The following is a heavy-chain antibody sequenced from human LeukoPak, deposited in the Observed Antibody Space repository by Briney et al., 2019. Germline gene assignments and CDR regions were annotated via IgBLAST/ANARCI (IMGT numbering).Heavy chain of an antibody. Sequence: GSLRLSCAASGFTFSNYAMSWVRQPPGRGLEWLGYIYSSGNTNYNPSVKSRITISVDTSNNQFSLKLTSVTAADPAVYYCARVTYSGTYFGAAPPRPNDYWGQGTLVAVSS. CDR1: GFTFSNYA. CDR2: IYSSGNT. J-gene: IGHJ4*02. D-gene: IGHD1-26*01. CDR3: ARVTYSGTYFGAAPPRPNDY. V-gene: IGHV4-59*01.